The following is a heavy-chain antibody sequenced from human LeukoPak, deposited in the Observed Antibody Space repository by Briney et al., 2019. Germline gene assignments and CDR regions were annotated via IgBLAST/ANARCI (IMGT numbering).Heavy chain of an antibody. V-gene: IGHV4-38-2*02. J-gene: IGHJ3*02. CDR3: ARALGSSSSRAFDI. Sequence: PSETLSLTCTVSGYSISSGYYWGWIRQPPGKGLEWIGSIYHSGSTYYNPSLKSRVTISVDTSKNQFSLKLSSVTAADTAVYYCARALGSSSSRAFDIWGQGTMVTVSS. CDR2: IYHSGST. CDR1: GYSISSGYY. D-gene: IGHD6-6*01.